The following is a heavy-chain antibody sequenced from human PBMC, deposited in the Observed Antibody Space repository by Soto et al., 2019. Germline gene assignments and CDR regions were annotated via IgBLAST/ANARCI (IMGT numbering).Heavy chain of an antibody. CDR3: ARDHCSSVSCYGYNWFDP. D-gene: IGHD2-2*01. CDR1: GYSFMSYG. CDR2: ISGNSGNT. Sequence: ASVKVSCKASGYSFMSYGISWVRQAPGQGLEWMGWISGNSGNTNYAQNLQGRVTLTTDISTTTAYMELRSLRSDDTAVYFCARDHCSSVSCYGYNWFDPWGQGTLVTVSS. V-gene: IGHV1-18*01. J-gene: IGHJ5*02.